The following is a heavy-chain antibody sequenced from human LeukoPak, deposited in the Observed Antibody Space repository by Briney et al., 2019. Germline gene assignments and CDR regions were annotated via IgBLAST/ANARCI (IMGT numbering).Heavy chain of an antibody. D-gene: IGHD6-13*01. J-gene: IGHJ4*02. CDR3: AKDSSSSWYRDFDY. CDR1: GFTFSSYS. V-gene: IGHV3-21*04. Sequence: GGSLRLSCAASGFTFSSYSMNWVRQAPGKGLEWVSSISSSSSYIYYADSVKGRFTISRDNAKNSLYLQMNSLRPEDTALYYCAKDSSSSWYRDFDYWGQGTLVTVSS. CDR2: ISSSSSYI.